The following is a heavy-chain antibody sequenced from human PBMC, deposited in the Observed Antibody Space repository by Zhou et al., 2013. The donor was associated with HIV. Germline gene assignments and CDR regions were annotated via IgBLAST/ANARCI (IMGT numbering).Heavy chain of an antibody. CDR1: GGTFSSYA. J-gene: IGHJ6*03. V-gene: IGHV1-69*05. Sequence: QVQLVQSGAEVKKPGSSVKVSCKASGGTFSSYAISWVRQAPGQGLEWMGGIIPIFGTTNYAQKFQGRVTITTDESTSTAYVALSSLRSEDTAVYFCARAPIAAAGGYYYYYYMDVWGKGTTVTVSS. CDR3: ARAPIAAAGGYYYYYYMDV. CDR2: IIPIFGTT. D-gene: IGHD6-13*01.